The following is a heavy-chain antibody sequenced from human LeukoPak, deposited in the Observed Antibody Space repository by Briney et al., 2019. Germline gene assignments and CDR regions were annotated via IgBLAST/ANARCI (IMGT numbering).Heavy chain of an antibody. CDR2: ISSSSSHM. V-gene: IGHV3-21*01. J-gene: IGHJ1*01. D-gene: IGHD3-22*01. Sequence: GGSLRLSCAASGFTFSSYSMNWVRQAPGKGLEWVSSISSSSSHMYYADSVKGRFTISRDNAKNSLYLQMNSLRAEDTAVYYCARGYDSSGYSSLHHWGQGTLVTVSS. CDR1: GFTFSSYS. CDR3: ARGYDSSGYSSLHH.